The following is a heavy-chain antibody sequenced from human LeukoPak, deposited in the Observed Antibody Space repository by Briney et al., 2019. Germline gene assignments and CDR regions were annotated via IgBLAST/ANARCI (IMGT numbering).Heavy chain of an antibody. J-gene: IGHJ4*02. CDR2: IYYSGST. Sequence: SETLSLTCTVSGGSISSSSYYWGWIRQPPGKGLEWIGSIYYSGSTYYNPSLKSRVTISVDTSKNQFSLKLSSVTAADTAVCYCARSLYGDYAYWGQGTLVTVSS. D-gene: IGHD4-17*01. CDR3: ARSLYGDYAY. CDR1: GGSISSSSYY. V-gene: IGHV4-39*01.